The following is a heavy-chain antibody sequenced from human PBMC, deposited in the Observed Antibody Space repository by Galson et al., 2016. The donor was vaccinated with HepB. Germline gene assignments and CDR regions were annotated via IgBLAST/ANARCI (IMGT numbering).Heavy chain of an antibody. CDR2: LSVSGRTT. J-gene: IGHJ4*02. CDR3: ASSDYDYVWGTYRGLLNY. V-gene: IGHV3-23*01. CDR1: GFTFNNYA. Sequence: SLRLSCAASGFTFNNYAMSWVRQAPGKGLEWVAGLSVSGRTTYYADSGKGRFTISRDNSKNTLYLQMNSLRAEDTAIYYCASSDYDYVWGTYRGLLNYWGQGTLVTVSS. D-gene: IGHD3-16*02.